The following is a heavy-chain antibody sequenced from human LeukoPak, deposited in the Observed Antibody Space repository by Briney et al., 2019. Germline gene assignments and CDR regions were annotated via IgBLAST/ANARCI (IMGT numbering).Heavy chain of an antibody. J-gene: IGHJ6*03. CDR3: TTKGYCSSTSCYGDYMDV. V-gene: IGHV3-15*01. D-gene: IGHD2-2*01. CDR2: IKSKTDGGTT. Sequence: PGGSLRLSCAVSGFTFSSYSMSWVRQAPGKGLEWVGRIKSKTDGGTTDYAAPVKGRFTISRDDSKNTLYLQMNSLKTEDTAVYYCTTKGYCSSTSCYGDYMDVWGKGTTVTISS. CDR1: GFTFSSYS.